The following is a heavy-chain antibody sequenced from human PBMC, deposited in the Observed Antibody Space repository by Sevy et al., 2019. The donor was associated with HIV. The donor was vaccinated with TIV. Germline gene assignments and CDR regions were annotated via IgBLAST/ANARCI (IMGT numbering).Heavy chain of an antibody. J-gene: IGHJ4*02. CDR2: ISNSGTNI. D-gene: IGHD5-18*01. CDR1: GFRFSSYE. CDR3: VREGVGGYSYSLDQ. V-gene: IGHV3-48*03. Sequence: GGSLRLSCAASGFRFSSYEMNWVRQAPGKGLEWVASISNSGTNIYYSDSVRGRFTISRDTAKNSLYLQMNSLRAEDTAVYYCVREGVGGYSYSLDQWGLGTLVTVSS.